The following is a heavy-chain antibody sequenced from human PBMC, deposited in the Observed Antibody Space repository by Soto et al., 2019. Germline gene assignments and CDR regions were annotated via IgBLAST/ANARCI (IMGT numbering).Heavy chain of an antibody. CDR1: GFTFSIYG. J-gene: IGHJ4*02. Sequence: EVQLLESGGGLVQPGGSLRLSCAASGFTFSIYGMTWVRQAPGKGLEWVSAISGSGASTYYADSVKGRFTISRDNSKNTLDLQMNSLRAEDTAIYHCAILGSGSAYWGQGTLVTVSS. D-gene: IGHD3-10*01. CDR3: AILGSGSAY. V-gene: IGHV3-23*01. CDR2: ISGSGAST.